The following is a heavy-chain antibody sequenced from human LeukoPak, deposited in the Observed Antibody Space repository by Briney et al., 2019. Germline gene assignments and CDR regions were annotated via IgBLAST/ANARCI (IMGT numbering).Heavy chain of an antibody. CDR3: ARGPDGSGWNV. CDR2: INHSGNT. V-gene: IGHV4-34*01. CDR1: GGSFSGYY. D-gene: IGHD3-10*01. Sequence: SETLSLTCAVYGGSFSGYYWSWIRQAPGKGLEWIGEINHSGNTNYNQSLKSRVTISVDTSKNQFSLKLSSVTAADTAVYYCARGPDGSGWNVWGQGTTVTVSS. J-gene: IGHJ6*02.